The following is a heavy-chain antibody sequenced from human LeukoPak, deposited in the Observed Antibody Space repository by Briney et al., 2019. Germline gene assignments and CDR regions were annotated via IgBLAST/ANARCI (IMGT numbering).Heavy chain of an antibody. CDR3: AREVSYGGPDTYYYYYYGMDV. CDR1: GFTFSSYW. CDR2: KKQDGSEK. D-gene: IGHD4-23*01. J-gene: IGHJ6*02. V-gene: IGHV3-7*03. Sequence: GGSLRLSCAASGFTFSSYWMSCVRQAPGKGLEWVANKKQDGSEKYYVDSVKGRFTISRDNAKNSLYLPMNSLRAEDTAVYYCAREVSYGGPDTYYYYYYGMDVWGQGTTVTVSS.